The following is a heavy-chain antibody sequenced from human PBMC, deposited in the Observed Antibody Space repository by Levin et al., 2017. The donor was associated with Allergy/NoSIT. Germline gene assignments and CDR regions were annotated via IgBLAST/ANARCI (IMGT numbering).Heavy chain of an antibody. Sequence: GGSLRLSCAASGFTFSSYAMHWVRQAPGKGLEWVAVISYDGSNKYYADSVKGRFTISRDNSKNTLYLQMNSLRAEDTAVYYCARDEKDGSGWYGDFDYWGQGTLVTVSS. CDR3: ARDEKDGSGWYGDFDY. CDR2: ISYDGSNK. CDR1: GFTFSSYA. V-gene: IGHV3-30-3*01. D-gene: IGHD6-19*01. J-gene: IGHJ4*02.